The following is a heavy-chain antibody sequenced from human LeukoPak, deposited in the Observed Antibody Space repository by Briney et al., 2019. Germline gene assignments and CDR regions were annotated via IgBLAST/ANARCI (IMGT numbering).Heavy chain of an antibody. CDR1: GGSFSGYY. J-gene: IGHJ5*02. CDR3: ARLQGENYDILTGYYVLSSWFDP. CDR2: INHSGST. Sequence: PSETLSLTCAAYGGSFSGYYWSWIRQPPGKGLEWIGEINHSGSTNYNPSLKSRVTISVDTSKNQFSLKLSSVTAADTAVYYCARLQGENYDILTGYYVLSSWFDPWGQGTLVTVSS. D-gene: IGHD3-9*01. V-gene: IGHV4-34*01.